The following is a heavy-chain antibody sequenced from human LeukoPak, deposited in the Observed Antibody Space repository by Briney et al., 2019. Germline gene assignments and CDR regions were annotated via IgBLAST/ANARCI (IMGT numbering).Heavy chain of an antibody. D-gene: IGHD3-10*01. CDR3: AKRTNFNSGSHDY. CDR2: ISSSGGST. Sequence: GGSLRLSCSASGFTFSSYAMTWVRQAPGKGLEWVSTISSSGGSTYSADSVKGRFTISRDNSKSTLYLQMNSLRAEDAAVYYCAKRTNFNSGSHDYWGQGTLVTVSS. CDR1: GFTFSSYA. J-gene: IGHJ4*02. V-gene: IGHV3-23*01.